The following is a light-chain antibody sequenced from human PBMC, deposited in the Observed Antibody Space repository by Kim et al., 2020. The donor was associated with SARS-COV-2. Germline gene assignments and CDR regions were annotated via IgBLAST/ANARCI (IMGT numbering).Light chain of an antibody. Sequence: VALGQTARITCGGNNFGSKKVHWYQQKPGQAPVLVIYRDSNRPSGIPERFSGSNSGNTATLTISRAQAGDEADYYCQVWDSSTAWVFGGGTQLTVL. V-gene: IGLV3-9*01. CDR2: RDS. CDR3: QVWDSSTAWV. J-gene: IGLJ3*02. CDR1: NFGSKK.